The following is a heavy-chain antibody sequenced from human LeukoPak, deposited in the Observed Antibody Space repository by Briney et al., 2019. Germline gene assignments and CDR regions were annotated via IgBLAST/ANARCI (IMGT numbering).Heavy chain of an antibody. V-gene: IGHV3-21*01. CDR1: GFTFSSYS. J-gene: IGHJ4*02. Sequence: GGSLRLSCAASGFTFSSYSMNWVRQAPGKGLEWVSSISSSSNYIYYADSVKGRFTISRDNAKESLYLQMNSLRAEDTALYFCARDKVSVIPALDYWGQGTLVIVSS. D-gene: IGHD2/OR15-2a*01. CDR2: ISSSSNYI. CDR3: ARDKVSVIPALDY.